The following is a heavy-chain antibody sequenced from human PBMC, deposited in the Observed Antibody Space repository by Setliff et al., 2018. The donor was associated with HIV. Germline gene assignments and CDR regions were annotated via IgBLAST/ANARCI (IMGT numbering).Heavy chain of an antibody. J-gene: IGHJ4*02. V-gene: IGHV1-58*01. CDR2: IVVGSGNT. CDR1: RFTFTSAA. Sequence: VSCKASRFTFTSAAVQWVRQARGQRPEWIGWIVVGSGNTKYAQRFQERVTITRDMSTRTAYMELSSLRSEDTAVYYCAVDLGDYYYDTTDYYYGGGLGYWGQGTLVTVSS. CDR3: AVDLGDYYYDTTDYYYGGGLGY. D-gene: IGHD3-22*01.